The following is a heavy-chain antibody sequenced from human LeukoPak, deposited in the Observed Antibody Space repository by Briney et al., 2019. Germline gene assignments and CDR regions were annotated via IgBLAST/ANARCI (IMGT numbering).Heavy chain of an antibody. CDR1: GYTFTSYA. CDR3: ARMWSIAARHRAADY. D-gene: IGHD6-6*01. CDR2: INTNTGNP. J-gene: IGHJ4*02. Sequence: GASVKVSCKASGYTFTSYAMNWVRQAPGQGLEWMGWINTNTGNPTYAQGFTGRFVFSLDTSVSTAYLQISSLKAEDTAVYYCARMWSIAARHRAADYWGQGTLVTVSS. V-gene: IGHV7-4-1*02.